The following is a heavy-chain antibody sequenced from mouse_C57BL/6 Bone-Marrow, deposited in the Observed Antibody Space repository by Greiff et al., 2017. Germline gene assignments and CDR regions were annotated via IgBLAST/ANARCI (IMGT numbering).Heavy chain of an antibody. CDR3: ARGLTTPRYFEV. V-gene: IGHV5-17*01. J-gene: IGHJ1*03. Sequence: EVNVVDSGGGLVKPGGSLKLSCAASGFTFSDYGMHWVRQAPETGLEWVAYISSGSSTIYYADTVKGRFTLSRDNDKNTLFLQMTSRRSEDTAMYYCARGLTTPRYFEVWGTGTTVTVAA. D-gene: IGHD1-1*01. CDR1: GFTFSDYG. CDR2: ISSGSSTI.